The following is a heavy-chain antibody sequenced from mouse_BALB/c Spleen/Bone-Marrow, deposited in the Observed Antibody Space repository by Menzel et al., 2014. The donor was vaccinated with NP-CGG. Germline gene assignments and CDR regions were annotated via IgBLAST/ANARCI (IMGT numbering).Heavy chain of an antibody. D-gene: IGHD2-13*01. CDR2: ISNGGGSA. CDR1: GFTFSSYT. J-gene: IGHJ4*01. CDR3: ARHHGDYFYYALDY. Sequence: EVMLVESGGGFVQPGGSLKLSCAASGFTFSSYTMSWVRQTPEKRLEWVAYISNGGGSAYYSDTVKGRFTISRDNAKNTLCLQISSLKSEDTAMYYCARHHGDYFYYALDYWSQGTAVTVSS. V-gene: IGHV5-12-2*01.